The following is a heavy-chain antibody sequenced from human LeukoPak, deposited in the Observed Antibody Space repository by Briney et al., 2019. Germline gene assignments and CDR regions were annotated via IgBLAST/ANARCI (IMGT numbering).Heavy chain of an antibody. CDR3: AKGDKMLTWRRTYNRFDP. D-gene: IGHD3-16*01. Sequence: GGSLRLSCAASGFTFSSYGMRWVRQAPGKGLDWVAFIHHDGSNKYYADSVRGRFTISRDNSKNTLYLQMNSLRAEDTAVYCAKGDKMLTWRRTYNRFDPWGQGTLVTVSS. CDR2: IHHDGSNK. V-gene: IGHV3-30*02. CDR1: GFTFSSYG. J-gene: IGHJ5*02.